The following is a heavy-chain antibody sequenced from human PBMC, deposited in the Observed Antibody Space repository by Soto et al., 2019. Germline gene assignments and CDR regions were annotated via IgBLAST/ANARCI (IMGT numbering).Heavy chain of an antibody. D-gene: IGHD2-15*01. CDR3: ASGRRILCLDGRHWFDP. Sequence: PSETLSLTCAVYGGSFSGYYWSWIRQPPGKGLEWIGEINHSGSTNYNPSLKSRVTISVDTSKNQFSLKLSSVTAADTAVYYCASGRRILCLDGRHWFDPWGQGTLVTVSS. CDR2: INHSGST. V-gene: IGHV4-34*01. J-gene: IGHJ5*02. CDR1: GGSFSGYY.